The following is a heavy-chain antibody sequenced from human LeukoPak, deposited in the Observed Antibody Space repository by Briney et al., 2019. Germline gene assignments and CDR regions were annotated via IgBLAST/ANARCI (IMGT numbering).Heavy chain of an antibody. CDR3: AKRGVVIRVVLVGFHKEAYYFDS. D-gene: IGHD3-10*01. CDR1: GFTFSSYG. Sequence: GGSLRLSCAASGFTFSSYGVNWARQAPGKGLEWVAYISTSGSVIQYAASVEGRFTISRDNGENSVYLQMNSLRAEDTAVYFCAKRGVVIRVVLVGFHKEAYYFDSWGQGALVTVSS. V-gene: IGHV3-48*04. J-gene: IGHJ4*02. CDR2: ISTSGSVI.